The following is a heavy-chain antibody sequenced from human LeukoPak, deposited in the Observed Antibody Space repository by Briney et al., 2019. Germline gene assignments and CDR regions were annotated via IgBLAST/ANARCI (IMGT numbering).Heavy chain of an antibody. CDR2: VSTGSNYI. CDR1: GFTFSSYS. Sequence: GGSLRLSCTASGFTFSSYSLNWVRQAPGKGLEWVSSVSTGSNYIYYADSVKGRFTISRDNDKNSLYLQMNSLRAEDTAVYYCAKDRPTWPIDYWGQGTLVTVSS. V-gene: IGHV3-21*04. D-gene: IGHD5-12*01. J-gene: IGHJ4*02. CDR3: AKDRPTWPIDY.